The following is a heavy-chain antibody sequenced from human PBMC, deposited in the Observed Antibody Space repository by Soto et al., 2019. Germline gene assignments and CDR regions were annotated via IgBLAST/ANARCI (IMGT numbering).Heavy chain of an antibody. CDR2: ISNDGDDK. Sequence: GGSLRLSFAASGFTFNNYGIHWVRQAPGKGLEWVAVISNDGDDKYYADSVKGRFTISRDNSMNTLYLQINSLRPDDTAMYYCAKEGIELWSAFDYWGQGTLVTVSS. J-gene: IGHJ4*02. V-gene: IGHV3-30*18. D-gene: IGHD3-10*01. CDR1: GFTFNNYG. CDR3: AKEGIELWSAFDY.